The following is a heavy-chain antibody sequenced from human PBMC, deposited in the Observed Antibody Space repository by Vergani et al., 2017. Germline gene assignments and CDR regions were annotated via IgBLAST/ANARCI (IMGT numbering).Heavy chain of an antibody. D-gene: IGHD6-13*01. Sequence: QVQLQESGPGLVKPSETLSLTCTVSGGSASSGSYYWSWIRQPAGKGLEWIGYIYYSGSTNYNPSLKSRVTISVDTSKNQFSLKLSSVTAADTAVYYCARSVSAAELDYWGQGTLVTVSS. CDR3: ARSVSAAELDY. V-gene: IGHV4-61*10. CDR1: GGSASSGSYY. J-gene: IGHJ4*02. CDR2: IYYSGST.